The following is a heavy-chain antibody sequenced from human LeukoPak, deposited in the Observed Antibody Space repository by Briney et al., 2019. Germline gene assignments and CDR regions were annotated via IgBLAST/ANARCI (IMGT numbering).Heavy chain of an antibody. CDR1: GYSISSGYY. Sequence: SETLSLTCAVSGYSISSGYYWGWIRQPPGKGLEWIGSIYHSGSTYYNPSLKSRVTISVDTSKNQFSLKLSSVTAADTAVYYCARRPRTPMVRGSNWFDPWGQGTLVTVSS. J-gene: IGHJ5*02. CDR3: ARRPRTPMVRGSNWFDP. D-gene: IGHD3-10*01. V-gene: IGHV4-38-2*01. CDR2: IYHSGST.